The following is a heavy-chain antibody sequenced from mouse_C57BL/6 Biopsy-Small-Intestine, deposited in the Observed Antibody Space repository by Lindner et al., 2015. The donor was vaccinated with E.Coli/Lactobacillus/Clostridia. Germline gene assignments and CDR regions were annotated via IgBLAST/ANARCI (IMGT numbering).Heavy chain of an antibody. CDR1: GYIFTGYV. CDR2: INPFNDGT. J-gene: IGHJ1*01. Sequence: VQLQESGPELVKPGASVKMSCKASGYIFTGYVIHWVKQKPGQGLEWIGYINPFNDGTKYSEKFKGKATLTSDKSSSTAYMELSSLTSEDSAVYYCAKGDWYFDVWGAGTTVTVSS. V-gene: IGHV1-14*01. CDR3: AKGDWYFDV.